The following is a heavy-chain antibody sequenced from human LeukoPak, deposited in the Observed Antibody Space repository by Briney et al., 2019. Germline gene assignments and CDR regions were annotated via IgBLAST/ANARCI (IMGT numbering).Heavy chain of an antibody. CDR3: ARAGWYRFAY. D-gene: IGHD6-19*01. CDR2: MNSDGSTI. J-gene: IGHJ4*02. CDR1: GFTFSTYW. V-gene: IGHV3-74*01. Sequence: GGSLRLSCAASGFTFSTYWMHWVRQAPGKGLVWVSRMNSDGSTINYADSVKGRFTISRDNAKNTLYLQMNSLRAEDTAVYYCARAGWYRFAYWGQGTLVTVSS.